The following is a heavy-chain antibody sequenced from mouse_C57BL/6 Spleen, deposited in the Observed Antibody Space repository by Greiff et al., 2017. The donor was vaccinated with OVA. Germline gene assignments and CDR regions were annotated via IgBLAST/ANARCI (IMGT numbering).Heavy chain of an antibody. CDR2: ISYDGSN. CDR1: GYSITSGYY. J-gene: IGHJ4*01. CDR3: AREDYDGSYAMDY. Sequence: EVKVEESGPGLVKPSQSLSLTCSVTGYSITSGYYWNWIRQFPGNKLEWMGYISYDGSNNYNPSLKNRISITRDTSKNQFFLKLNSVTTEDTATYYCAREDYDGSYAMDYWGQGTSVTVSS. V-gene: IGHV3-6*01. D-gene: IGHD2-3*01.